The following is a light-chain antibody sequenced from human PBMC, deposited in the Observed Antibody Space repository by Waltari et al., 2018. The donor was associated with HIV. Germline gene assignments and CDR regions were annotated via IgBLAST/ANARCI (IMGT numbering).Light chain of an antibody. J-gene: IGLJ2*01. CDR1: SSNLGSHF. Sequence: TPGQRVTISCSGSSSNLGSHFVSWYPQLPGTAPKLLIYRNNQRPSGVPDRFSGSKSGTSASLAISGLRSEDEADYYCAAWTDSRYVVFGGGTKLTVL. CDR2: RNN. CDR3: AAWTDSRYVV. V-gene: IGLV1-47*01.